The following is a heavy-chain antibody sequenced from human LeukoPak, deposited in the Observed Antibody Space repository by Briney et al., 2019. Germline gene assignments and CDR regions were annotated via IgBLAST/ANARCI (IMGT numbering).Heavy chain of an antibody. V-gene: IGHV3-23*01. CDR3: TRRAIHSSIWYYLGS. J-gene: IGHJ4*02. CDR1: GFTFSSYA. Sequence: GGSLRLSCAASGFTFSSYAMGWVRQAPGRGLECVSVISGNGDTYYPDSVKGRFTISRDNSKNTLFLQMNSLRAEDTAVYFCTRRAIHSSIWYYLGSWGQGTLVTVSS. CDR2: ISGNGDT. D-gene: IGHD6-13*01.